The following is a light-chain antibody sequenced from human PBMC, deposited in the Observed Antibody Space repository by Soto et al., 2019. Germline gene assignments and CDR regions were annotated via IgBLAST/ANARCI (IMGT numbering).Light chain of an antibody. CDR3: CSYAGSSTHV. J-gene: IGLJ1*01. CDR1: SSDVGSYNL. CDR2: EGS. V-gene: IGLV2-23*01. Sequence: LTQPASVSGSPGQSITISCTGTSSDVGSYNLVSWYQQHPGKAPKLMIYEGSKRPSGVSNRFSGSKSGNAASLTISGLQAEDEADYYCCSYAGSSTHVFGTGTKVTVL.